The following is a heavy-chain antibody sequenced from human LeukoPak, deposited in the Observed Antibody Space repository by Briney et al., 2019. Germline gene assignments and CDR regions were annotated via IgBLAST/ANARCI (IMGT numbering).Heavy chain of an antibody. Sequence: ASVKVSCKASGYTFTDYYMNWVRQAPGQGLEWMGWIHPNSGGTNYAQKFQGRVTMTRDTSISTAYMELSRLRSDDTAVYYCARGYNVGWYWAWGQGALVTVSS. J-gene: IGHJ4*02. CDR2: IHPNSGGT. CDR1: GYTFTDYY. CDR3: ARGYNVGWYWA. D-gene: IGHD6-19*01. V-gene: IGHV1-2*02.